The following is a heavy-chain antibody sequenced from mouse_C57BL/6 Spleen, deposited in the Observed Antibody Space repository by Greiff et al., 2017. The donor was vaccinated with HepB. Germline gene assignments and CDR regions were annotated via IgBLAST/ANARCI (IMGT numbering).Heavy chain of an antibody. J-gene: IGHJ4*01. CDR3: ARYTSYDGYYEKGAMDY. V-gene: IGHV1-81*01. D-gene: IGHD2-3*01. CDR2: IYPRSGNT. CDR1: GYTFTSYG. Sequence: QVQLKESGAELARPGASVKLSCKASGYTFTSYGISWVKQRTGQGLEWIGEIYPRSGNTYYNEKFKGKATLTADKSSSTAYMELRSLTSEDSAVYFCARYTSYDGYYEKGAMDYWGQGTSVTVSS.